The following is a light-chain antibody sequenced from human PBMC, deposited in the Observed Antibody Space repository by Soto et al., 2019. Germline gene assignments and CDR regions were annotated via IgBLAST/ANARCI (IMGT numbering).Light chain of an antibody. CDR1: HGISSA. V-gene: IGKV1-13*02. J-gene: IGKJ5*01. Sequence: AIQVTKSPSSLSASVGDTVTITCRASHGISSAFAWYQQKPGKVPRLLIYDVFNLQSGVPSRFSGSGSGTDFTLTISRLQPEDFATYYCQQLETYPLTFGQGTRLEVK. CDR3: QQLETYPLT. CDR2: DVF.